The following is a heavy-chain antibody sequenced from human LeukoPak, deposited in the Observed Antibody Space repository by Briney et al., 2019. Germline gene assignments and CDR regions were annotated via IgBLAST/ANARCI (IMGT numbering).Heavy chain of an antibody. CDR2: IKEDGSEK. D-gene: IGHD4-17*01. CDR1: GFTLSSYW. V-gene: IGHV3-7*01. J-gene: IGHJ4*02. Sequence: GGSLRLSCAASGFTLSSYWMTWVRQAPGKGLEWVANIKEDGSEKYYVDSVKGRFTFSRDNAKNSLYLQMNSLRAEDTAVYYCARGLVTTDYWGQGTLVTVSS. CDR3: ARGLVTTDY.